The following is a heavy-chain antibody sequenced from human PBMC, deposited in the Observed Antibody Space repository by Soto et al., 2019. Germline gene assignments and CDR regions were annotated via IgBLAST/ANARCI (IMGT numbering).Heavy chain of an antibody. CDR3: AKATATGGGAFEI. D-gene: IGHD2-8*02. CDR2: ILVGGST. Sequence: LRLSCGVSGFICSSYDMSWVRQAPGKGLEWVSTILVGGSTHYEDSVKGRFTISRDTSKNTVYLQMNSLTAGGTAMYYCAKATATGGGAFEIYGQGTMVTVSS. CDR1: GFICSSYD. J-gene: IGHJ3*02. V-gene: IGHV3-23*01.